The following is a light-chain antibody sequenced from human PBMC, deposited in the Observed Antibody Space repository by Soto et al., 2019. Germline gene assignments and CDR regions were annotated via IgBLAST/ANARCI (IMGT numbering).Light chain of an antibody. CDR1: QSISSY. CDR2: AAS. Sequence: DIQMTQSPSSLSASVGDRVTITCRASQSISSYLNWYRQKPGKAPQLLIFAASRLQSGVPSRISGSGSGTDFTLTISGLQPEDFATYYCQQSYSTLMYTFGQGTKVDIK. V-gene: IGKV1-39*01. J-gene: IGKJ2*01. CDR3: QQSYSTLMYT.